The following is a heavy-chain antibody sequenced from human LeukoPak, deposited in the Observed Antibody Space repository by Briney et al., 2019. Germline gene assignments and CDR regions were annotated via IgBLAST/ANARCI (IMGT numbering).Heavy chain of an antibody. J-gene: IGHJ4*02. CDR2: IKQDGSEK. D-gene: IGHD2-15*01. CDR1: GFTFSSYW. Sequence: GGSLRLSCAASGFTFSSYWMSWVRQAPGKGLEWVANIKQDGSEKYYVASVKGRFTISRDNAKNSLYLQMNSLRAEDTAVYYCARARRYLGYCSGGSCYGYFDYWGQGTLVTVSS. CDR3: ARARRYLGYCSGGSCYGYFDY. V-gene: IGHV3-7*01.